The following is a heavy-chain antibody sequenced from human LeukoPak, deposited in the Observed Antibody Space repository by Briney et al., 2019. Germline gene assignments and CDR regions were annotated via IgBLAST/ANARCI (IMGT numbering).Heavy chain of an antibody. Sequence: GGSLRLSCAASGFTLSSYSMNWVRQAPGKGLEWVSYISSSGGTIYYADSVKGRFTISRDNAKNSLYLQMNSLRAEDTAVYYCARDRGVTLFYYGMDVWGQGTTVTVSS. CDR1: GFTLSSYS. CDR2: ISSSGGTI. CDR3: ARDRGVTLFYYGMDV. V-gene: IGHV3-48*04. D-gene: IGHD2-21*02. J-gene: IGHJ6*02.